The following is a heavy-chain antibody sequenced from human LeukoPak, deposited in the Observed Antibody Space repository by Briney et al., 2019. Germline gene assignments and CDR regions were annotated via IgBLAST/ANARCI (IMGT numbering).Heavy chain of an antibody. Sequence: PGGSLRLSCAASGFTFSSYSMNWVRQAPGKGLEWVSSISSSSSYIYYADSVKGRFTISRDNAKNSLYLQMNSLRAEDTAVYYCARDRGLGYCSSTSCYNNYFDYWGQGTLVTVSS. D-gene: IGHD2-2*02. CDR2: ISSSSSYI. V-gene: IGHV3-21*01. CDR1: GFTFSSYS. J-gene: IGHJ4*02. CDR3: ARDRGLGYCSSTSCYNNYFDY.